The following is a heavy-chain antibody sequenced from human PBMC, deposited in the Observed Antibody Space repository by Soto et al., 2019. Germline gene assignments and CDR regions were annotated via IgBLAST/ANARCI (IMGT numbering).Heavy chain of an antibody. V-gene: IGHV1-2*02. Sequence: ASVKVSCKASGYTFSGYYMHWVRQAPGQGLEWMGWINPNTDVTNYAQRFQGRVTMTRDTSITTAYMELSRLRSDDTAVYYCARDMWGNWNHIDAFDIWGPGTKVTV. D-gene: IGHD1-20*01. CDR2: INPNTDVT. CDR1: GYTFSGYY. J-gene: IGHJ3*02. CDR3: ARDMWGNWNHIDAFDI.